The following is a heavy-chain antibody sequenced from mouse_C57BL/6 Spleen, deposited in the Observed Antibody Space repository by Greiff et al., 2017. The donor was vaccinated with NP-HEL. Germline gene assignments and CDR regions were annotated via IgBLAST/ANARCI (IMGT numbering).Heavy chain of an antibody. CDR3: ARGGWFPLDY. D-gene: IGHD2-3*01. CDR1: GYTFTSYW. V-gene: IGHV1-61*01. CDR2: IYPSDSET. Sequence: QVQLQQPGAELVRPGSSVKLSCKASGYTFTSYWMDWVKQRPGQGLEWIGNIYPSDSETHYNQKFKDKATLTVDKSSSTAYMQLSSLTSLDSAVYYCARGGWFPLDYGGQGTTPPVSS. J-gene: IGHJ2*01.